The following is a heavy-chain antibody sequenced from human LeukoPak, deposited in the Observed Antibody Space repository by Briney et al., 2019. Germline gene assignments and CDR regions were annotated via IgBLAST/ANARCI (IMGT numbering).Heavy chain of an antibody. Sequence: GGSLRLSCAASEFSVGSNYMTWVRQAPGKGLEWVSLIYSGGSTYYADSVKGRFTISRDNSKNTLYLQMNSLRAEDTAVYYCARAGYGDSDFDYWGQGTLVTVSS. CDR2: IYSGGST. CDR1: EFSVGSNY. J-gene: IGHJ4*02. D-gene: IGHD4-17*01. V-gene: IGHV3-66*01. CDR3: ARAGYGDSDFDY.